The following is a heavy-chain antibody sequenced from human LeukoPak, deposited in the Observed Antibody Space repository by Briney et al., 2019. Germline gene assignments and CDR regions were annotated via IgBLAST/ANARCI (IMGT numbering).Heavy chain of an antibody. J-gene: IGHJ5*02. Sequence: SETLSLTCAVYGGSFSGYYWSWIRQPPGKGLEWIGYIYYSGSTNYNPSLKSRVTISVDTSKNQFSLKLSSVTAADTAVYYCARDYYDSSGDFYNWFDPWGQGTLVTVSS. D-gene: IGHD3-22*01. V-gene: IGHV4-59*01. CDR2: IYYSGST. CDR3: ARDYYDSSGDFYNWFDP. CDR1: GGSFSGYY.